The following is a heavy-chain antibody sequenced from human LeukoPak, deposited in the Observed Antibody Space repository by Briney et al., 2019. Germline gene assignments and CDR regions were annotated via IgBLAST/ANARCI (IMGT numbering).Heavy chain of an antibody. Sequence: SETLSLTCAVSGGSILTTNWWSWVRQPPGKGLEWIGEVHLSGTSNYNPPLKSRVSMSIDKSKNQLSLKLTSVTAADTAMYYCARESGAFSPFGFWGQGTLVTVSS. D-gene: IGHD1-26*01. CDR1: GGSILTTNW. CDR2: VHLSGTS. CDR3: ARESGAFSPFGF. V-gene: IGHV4-4*02. J-gene: IGHJ4*02.